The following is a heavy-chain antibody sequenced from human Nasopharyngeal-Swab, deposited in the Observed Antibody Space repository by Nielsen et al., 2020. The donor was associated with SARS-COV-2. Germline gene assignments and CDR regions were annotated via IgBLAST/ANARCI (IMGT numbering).Heavy chain of an antibody. V-gene: IGHV4-30-4*01. CDR2: IYYSGST. J-gene: IGHJ4*02. Sequence: WIRQPPGKGLEWIGYIYYSGSTYYNPSLKSRVTISVDTSKNQSSLKLSSVTAADTAVYYCARAEVPAALDYWGQGTLVTVSS. D-gene: IGHD2-2*01. CDR3: ARAEVPAALDY.